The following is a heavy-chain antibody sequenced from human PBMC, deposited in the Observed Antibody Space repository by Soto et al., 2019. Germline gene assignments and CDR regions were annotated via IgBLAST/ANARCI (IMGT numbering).Heavy chain of an antibody. CDR1: GFTFSTYW. CDR2: INGDGTRT. V-gene: IGHV3-74*01. D-gene: IGHD5-12*01. Sequence: EVQLVESGGGLVQPGGSLRLSCVASGFTFSTYWMHWVRQAPGKGLVWVSRINGDGTRTTYADSVEGRFTISRDNAKNTLYLQMTSLRAEDTAVYFCVRVPTGGYAFSLDDYWGQGTLVTVSS. J-gene: IGHJ4*02. CDR3: VRVPTGGYAFSLDDY.